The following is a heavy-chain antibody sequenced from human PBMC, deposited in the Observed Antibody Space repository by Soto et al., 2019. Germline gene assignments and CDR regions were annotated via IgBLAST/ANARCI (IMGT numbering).Heavy chain of an antibody. Sequence: QVQLVQSGAEVKKPGSSVKVSCKASGGTFSSYTISWVRQAPGQGLEWMGRIIPILGIANYAQKFQGRVTITADKPTSTAYRGRGGRRSGDAGVYCGGGGGGVGTTYYFDYWGQGTLVTVSS. CDR1: GGTFSSYT. V-gene: IGHV1-69*02. D-gene: IGHD2-21*02. CDR3: GGGGGVGTTYYFDY. CDR2: IIPILGIA. J-gene: IGHJ4*02.